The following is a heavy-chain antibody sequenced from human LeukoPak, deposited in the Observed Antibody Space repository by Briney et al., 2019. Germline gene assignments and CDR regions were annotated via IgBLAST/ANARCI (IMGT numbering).Heavy chain of an antibody. J-gene: IGHJ4*02. CDR1: GYTFTSYD. D-gene: IGHD2-21*02. Sequence: ASVKVSCKASGYTFTSYDINWVRQATGQGLEWMGWVNPNSGNTGYAQKFQGRVTMTRDTSMSTVYMELSSLRSEDTAVYYSARGGGKAYCGGDCYPDCWGQGTLVTVSS. CDR3: ARGGGKAYCGGDCYPDC. V-gene: IGHV1-8*01. CDR2: VNPNSGNT.